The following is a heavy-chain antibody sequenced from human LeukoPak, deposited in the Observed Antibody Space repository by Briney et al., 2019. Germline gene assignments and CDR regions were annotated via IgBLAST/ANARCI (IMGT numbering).Heavy chain of an antibody. CDR1: GFTFSSYA. V-gene: IGHV3-30-3*01. CDR2: ISYDGSNK. Sequence: GRSLRLSCAASGFTFSSYAMHWVRQAPGEGLEWVAVISYDGSNKYYADSVKGRFTTSRDNSKNTLYLQMNSLRAEDTAVYYCARGVSSLYGDYAHYYYGMDVWGQGTTVTVSS. D-gene: IGHD4-17*01. J-gene: IGHJ6*02. CDR3: ARGVSSLYGDYAHYYYGMDV.